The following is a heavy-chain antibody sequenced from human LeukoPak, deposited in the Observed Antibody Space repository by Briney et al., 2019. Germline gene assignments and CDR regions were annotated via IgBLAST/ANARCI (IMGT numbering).Heavy chain of an antibody. Sequence: PGGSLRLSCAASGFTFSTYAMTWVRQAPGKGLEWVSGINSNGDEIYYADSVRGRFTISRDNSNNALYLQKDSLRAEDTAVYYCANWIGSSSRDYWGQGTLVTVSS. CDR2: INSNGDEI. CDR1: GFTFSTYA. J-gene: IGHJ4*02. D-gene: IGHD6-6*01. V-gene: IGHV3-23*01. CDR3: ANWIGSSSRDY.